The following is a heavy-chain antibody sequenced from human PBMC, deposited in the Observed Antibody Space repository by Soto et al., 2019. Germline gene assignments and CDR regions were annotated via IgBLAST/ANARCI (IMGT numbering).Heavy chain of an antibody. Sequence: ASVKVSCKASGYTFTSYYMHWVRQAPGQGLEWMGIINPSGGSTSYAQKFQGRVTMTRDTSTSTVYMELSSLRSEDTAVYYCARPVISNYYDSSGYYEGGWTGGDFDIWG. CDR1: GYTFTSYY. V-gene: IGHV1-46*01. J-gene: IGHJ3*02. CDR3: ARPVISNYYDSSGYYEGGWTGGDFDI. CDR2: INPSGGST. D-gene: IGHD3-22*01.